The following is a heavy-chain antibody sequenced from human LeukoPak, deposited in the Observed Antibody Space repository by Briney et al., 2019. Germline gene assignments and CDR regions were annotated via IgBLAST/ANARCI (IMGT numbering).Heavy chain of an antibody. V-gene: IGHV3-23*01. CDR1: GFTFSSYA. D-gene: IGHD3-3*01. J-gene: IGHJ4*02. Sequence: GGSLRLSCAASGFTFSSYAMSWVRQAPGKGLERVSAISGSGGSTYYTDSVKGRFTISRDNSKNTLYLQMNSLRAEDTAVYYCAKDPFWSGRNDTPWGQGTLVTVSS. CDR2: ISGSGGST. CDR3: AKDPFWSGRNDTP.